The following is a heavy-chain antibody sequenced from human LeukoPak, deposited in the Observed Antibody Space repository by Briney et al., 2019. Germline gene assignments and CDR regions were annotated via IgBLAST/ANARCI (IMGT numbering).Heavy chain of an antibody. V-gene: IGHV4-34*01. CDR2: INHSGST. J-gene: IGHJ6*04. Sequence: SETLSLTCAVYGGSFSGYYWSWIRQPPGKGLEWIGEINHSGSTNYNPSLKSRVTISADTSKTQFSLKLSSVTAADTAVYYCARGYGSGSYYRMRGMDVWGKGTTVTASS. CDR3: ARGYGSGSYYRMRGMDV. D-gene: IGHD3-10*01. CDR1: GGSFSGYY.